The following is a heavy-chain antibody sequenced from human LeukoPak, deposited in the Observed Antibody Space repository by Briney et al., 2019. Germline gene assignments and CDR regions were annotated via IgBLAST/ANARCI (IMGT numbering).Heavy chain of an antibody. Sequence: GGSLRLSCTASGFTFSNAWMSWVRQAPGKGLEWVSSISRSSRDIYYVDSVKGRFTISRDNAKNALSLQMNSLRAEDTAVYYCARNKPGADSSGYSSFHYYYYGMDVWGQGTTVTVSS. D-gene: IGHD3-22*01. CDR2: ISRSSRDI. CDR3: ARNKPGADSSGYSSFHYYYYGMDV. J-gene: IGHJ6*02. V-gene: IGHV3-21*01. CDR1: GFTFSNAW.